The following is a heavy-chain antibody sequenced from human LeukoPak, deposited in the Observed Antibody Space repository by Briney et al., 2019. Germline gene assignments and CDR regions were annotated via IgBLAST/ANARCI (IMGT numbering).Heavy chain of an antibody. CDR1: GFTFSVYG. CDR2: MWYDGSKE. D-gene: IGHD6-19*01. CDR3: ARELGSGTFDY. Sequence: GRSLRLSCAASGFTFSVYGMHWVRQAPGKGLEWVAVMWYDGSKEYYADSVKGRSTISRDTSTNMLYLQMNSLRVEDTAVYYCARELGSGTFDYWGQGTLVTVSS. V-gene: IGHV3-33*01. J-gene: IGHJ4*02.